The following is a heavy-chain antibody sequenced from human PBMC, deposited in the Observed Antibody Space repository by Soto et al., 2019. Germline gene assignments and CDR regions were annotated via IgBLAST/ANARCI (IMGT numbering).Heavy chain of an antibody. V-gene: IGHV3-48*02. Sequence: PGGSLRLSCAASGFTFSSYSMNWVRQAPGQGLEWVSYISSSSSTIYYADSVKGRFTISRDNAKNSLYLQMNSLRDEDTAVYYCARELDDFSRGFYSPDYWGQGTLVTVSS. J-gene: IGHJ4*02. CDR3: ARELDDFSRGFYSPDY. CDR2: ISSSSSTI. D-gene: IGHD3-3*01. CDR1: GFTFSSYS.